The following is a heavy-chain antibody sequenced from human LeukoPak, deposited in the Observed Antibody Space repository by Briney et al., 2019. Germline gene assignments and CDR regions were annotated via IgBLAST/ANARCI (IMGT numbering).Heavy chain of an antibody. CDR2: IKQDGSEQ. Sequence: PGGSLRLSCTVSRFTFRSYWMSWVRQAPGKGLEWVANIKQDGSEQYYVDSVKGRFTISRDNAKNSLYLQMNSLRAEDTAVYYCARVPAADYYYDDYVDVWGKGTTVTVSS. V-gene: IGHV3-7*01. CDR1: RFTFRSYW. D-gene: IGHD2-2*01. CDR3: ARVPAADYYYDDYVDV. J-gene: IGHJ6*03.